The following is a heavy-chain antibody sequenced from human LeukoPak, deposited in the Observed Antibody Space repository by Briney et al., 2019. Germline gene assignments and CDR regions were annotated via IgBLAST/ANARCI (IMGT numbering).Heavy chain of an antibody. D-gene: IGHD3-10*01. Sequence: SSYSMNWVRQPPGKGLEWIGSIYYSGSTYYNPSLKSRVTISVDTSKNLFSLKLSSVTAADTAVYYCARPHGSGSYYWFDPWGRGTLVTVSS. CDR1: SSYS. J-gene: IGHJ5*02. V-gene: IGHV4-39*01. CDR2: IYYSGST. CDR3: ARPHGSGSYYWFDP.